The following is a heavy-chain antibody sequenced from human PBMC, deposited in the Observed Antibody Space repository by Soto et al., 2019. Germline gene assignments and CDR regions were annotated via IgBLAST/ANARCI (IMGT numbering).Heavy chain of an antibody. CDR3: ARIRLQSGGSCYGRDY. J-gene: IGHJ4*02. D-gene: IGHD2-15*01. Sequence: SGPTLVNPTQTLTLTCTFSGFSLSTSGMCVGWIRQPPGKALEWLARIDWDDDKYYNISLKTRLTISKDTSKNQVVLTMTNMDPVDTATYYCARIRLQSGGSCYGRDYWGQGTLVTVSS. CDR1: GFSLSTSGMC. V-gene: IGHV2-70*11. CDR2: IDWDDDK.